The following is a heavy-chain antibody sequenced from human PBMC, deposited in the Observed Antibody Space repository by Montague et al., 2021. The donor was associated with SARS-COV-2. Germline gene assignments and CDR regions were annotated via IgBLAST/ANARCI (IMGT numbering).Heavy chain of an antibody. Sequence: SLSLSCAATGFNLGDSAMHWIRQAPGKGLEWVSRISWDSGLFGYADSVQGRFTISRDNAKNSLSLQMNSLRVEDTAVYYCAKGKPVAGYFDHWGQGTLVTVSS. J-gene: IGHJ4*02. CDR1: GFNLGDSA. CDR3: AKGKPVAGYFDH. D-gene: IGHD6-19*01. V-gene: IGHV3-9*01. CDR2: ISWDSGLF.